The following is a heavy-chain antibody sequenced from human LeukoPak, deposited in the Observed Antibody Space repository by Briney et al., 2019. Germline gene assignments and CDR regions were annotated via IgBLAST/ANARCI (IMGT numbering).Heavy chain of an antibody. CDR3: ARRPAGTIDY. V-gene: IGHV4-34*01. Sequence: PSQTLSLTCAVYGDSFSGHYWSWVRQPLGKGLEWLGEINNSGSTSRNPPLKSRVTISADTSKNQFSLKLSSVTAADTAVYYCARRPAGTIDYWGQGTLVTVSS. J-gene: IGHJ4*02. CDR2: INNSGST. CDR1: GDSFSGHY. D-gene: IGHD6-19*01.